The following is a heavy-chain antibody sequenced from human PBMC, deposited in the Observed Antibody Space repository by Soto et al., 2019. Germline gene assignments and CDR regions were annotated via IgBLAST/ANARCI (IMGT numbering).Heavy chain of an antibody. CDR3: AMVNSSSRNSIDA. CDR2: IIPSIGKA. J-gene: IGHJ5*02. Sequence: SVKVSCKASGGTFSSYAISWVRQAPGQGLEWMGGIIPSIGKANYAQKFQGRVTITADESTSTAYMELSSLRSEDTAVYYCAMVNSSSRNSIDAWGQGTLVTVSS. V-gene: IGHV1-69*13. CDR1: GGTFSSYA. D-gene: IGHD6-13*01.